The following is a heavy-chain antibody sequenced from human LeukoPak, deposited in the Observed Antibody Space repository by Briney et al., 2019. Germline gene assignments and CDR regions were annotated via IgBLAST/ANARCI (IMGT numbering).Heavy chain of an antibody. V-gene: IGHV3-7*04. J-gene: IGHJ2*01. D-gene: IGHD1-26*01. CDR1: GFTFSNYW. Sequence: PGGSLRLSCAVSGFTFSNYWMSWVRQAPGKGLEWVANIKQDRYEKYYVDSVRGRSTISRDNAKNSLFLQMNILRAEDTAVYYCARCGRSDWYFDLWGRGTLVTVSS. CDR2: IKQDRYEK. CDR3: ARCGRSDWYFDL.